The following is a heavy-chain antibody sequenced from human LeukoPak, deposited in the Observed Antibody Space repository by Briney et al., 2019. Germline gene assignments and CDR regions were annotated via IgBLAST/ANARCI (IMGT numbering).Heavy chain of an antibody. CDR3: ARQYSQPTHGYCSGGSCYYYYYYYMDV. V-gene: IGHV4-39*01. CDR2: IYYSGST. CDR1: GGSISSSSYY. Sequence: SETLSLTCTVSGGSISSSSYYWGWIRQPPGKGLEWIGSIYYSGSTCYNPSLKSRVTISVDTSKNQFSLKLSSVTAADTAVYYCARQYSQPTHGYCSGGSCYYYYYYYMDVWGKGTTVTISS. J-gene: IGHJ6*03. D-gene: IGHD2-15*01.